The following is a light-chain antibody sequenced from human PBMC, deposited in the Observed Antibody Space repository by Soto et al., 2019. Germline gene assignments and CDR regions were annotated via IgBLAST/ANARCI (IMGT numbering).Light chain of an antibody. Sequence: DMVQPHSSPPHSFPSQERSTLSRRSSQSVSNYLSWYQQKPGLATRLLMYETSRRATGIPARFSGSWSGTDFTLTSSILEPEDFAVYCCQQRNKWRVKFGQGTLLEIK. CDR3: QQRNKWRVK. V-gene: IGKV3-11*01. CDR1: QSVSNY. J-gene: IGKJ5*01. CDR2: ETS.